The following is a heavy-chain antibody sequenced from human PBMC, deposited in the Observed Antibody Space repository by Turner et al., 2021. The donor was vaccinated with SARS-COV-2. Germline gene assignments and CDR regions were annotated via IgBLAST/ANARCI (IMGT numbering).Heavy chain of an antibody. Sequence: EVQLVESWGGFVQPGGPLRLSCAASGFTFTNSWMDWVRQVPGRGLEWVSRINSDGSDTRYADSVKGRFTVSSDSARNTLYLQMNSLRVEDSAVYYCASLQCRRWGEGTMVTVSS. D-gene: IGHD2-2*01. CDR1: GFTFTNSW. J-gene: IGHJ3*01. V-gene: IGHV3-74*01. CDR2: INSDGSDT. CDR3: ASLQCRR.